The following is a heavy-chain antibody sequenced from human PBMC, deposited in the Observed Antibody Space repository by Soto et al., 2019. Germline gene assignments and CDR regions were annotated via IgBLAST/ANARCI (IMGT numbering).Heavy chain of an antibody. CDR1: GGSVSSGSYY. Sequence: SETLSLTCTVSGGSVSSGSYYWRWIRQPPGKGLEWIGYIYYSGSTKYNPSLKSRVTISVDTSKNQFSLKLSSVTAADTAVYYCASEVDYGETCFDPWGQGTLVTVS. D-gene: IGHD4-17*01. CDR3: ASEVDYGETCFDP. V-gene: IGHV4-61*01. J-gene: IGHJ5*02. CDR2: IYYSGST.